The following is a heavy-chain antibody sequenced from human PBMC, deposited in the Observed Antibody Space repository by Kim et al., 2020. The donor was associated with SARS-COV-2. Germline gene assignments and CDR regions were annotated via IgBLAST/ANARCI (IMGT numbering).Heavy chain of an antibody. CDR1: GFTFSSYG. CDR3: AKAGGLSYSNLWWFDP. V-gene: IGHV3-33*06. Sequence: GGSLRLSCAASGFTFSSYGMHWVRQAPGKGLEWVAVIWYDGSNKYYADSVKGRFTISRDNSKNTLYLQMNSLRAEDTAVYYCAKAGGLSYSNLWWFDPWGQGTLVTVSS. CDR2: IWYDGSNK. D-gene: IGHD1-26*01. J-gene: IGHJ5*02.